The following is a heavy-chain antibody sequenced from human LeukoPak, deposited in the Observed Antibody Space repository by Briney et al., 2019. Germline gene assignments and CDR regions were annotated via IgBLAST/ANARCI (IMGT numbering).Heavy chain of an antibody. CDR1: GFTFSDHY. CDR2: MSSSGSNR. V-gene: IGHV3-11*04. D-gene: IGHD2-21*01. J-gene: IGHJ4*02. CDR3: AREFPYYFDY. Sequence: GGSLRLSCAASGFTFSDHYMSWIRQAPGKGLEWVSYMSSSGSNRYYADSVKGRFTISRDNAKNTLYLQMNSLRAEDTAVYYCAREFPYYFDYWGQGTLVTVSS.